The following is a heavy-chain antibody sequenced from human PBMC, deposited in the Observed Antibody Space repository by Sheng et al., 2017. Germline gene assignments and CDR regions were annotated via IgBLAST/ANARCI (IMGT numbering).Heavy chain of an antibody. J-gene: IGHJ3*02. CDR2: MYDDGSRT. Sequence: VQLVESGGDLVQPGGSLRLSCLASGFTFSSYGMHWVRQAPGKGLEWVALMYDDGSRTFYADSVKGRFTIWRDNSENTLYLQMNSLRAEDTAVYYCARDDNRPGNAFDIWGQGTMATVS. D-gene: IGHD1-1*01. V-gene: IGHV3-33*01. CDR3: ARDDNRPGNAFDI. CDR1: GFTFSSYG.